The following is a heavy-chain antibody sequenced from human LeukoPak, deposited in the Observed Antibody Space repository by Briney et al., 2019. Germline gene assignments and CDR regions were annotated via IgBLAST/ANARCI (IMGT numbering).Heavy chain of an antibody. D-gene: IGHD3-3*01. CDR2: IYYSGST. CDR3: ARVAPPYDFWSGYLDY. J-gene: IGHJ4*02. V-gene: IGHV4-59*08. Sequence: PSETLSLTCTVSGGSISSYYWSWIRQPPGKGLEWIGYIYYSGSTYYNPSLKSRVTISVDTSKNQFSLKLSSVTAADTAVYYCARVAPPYDFWSGYLDYWGQGTLVTVSS. CDR1: GGSISSYY.